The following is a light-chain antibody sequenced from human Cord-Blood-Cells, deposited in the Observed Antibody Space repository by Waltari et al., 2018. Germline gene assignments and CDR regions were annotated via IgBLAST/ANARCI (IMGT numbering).Light chain of an antibody. V-gene: IGLV2-23*01. J-gene: IGLJ2*01. CDR2: EGS. CDR3: CSYAGSSNVV. Sequence: QSALTQPASVSGSPGQSITISCPGTSSDVGSYNLVSWYQQHPGKAPKLMIYEGSKRPSGVSNRFSGSKSGNTDSLTISGLQAEDEADYYCCSYAGSSNVVFGGGTKLTVL. CDR1: SSDVGSYNL.